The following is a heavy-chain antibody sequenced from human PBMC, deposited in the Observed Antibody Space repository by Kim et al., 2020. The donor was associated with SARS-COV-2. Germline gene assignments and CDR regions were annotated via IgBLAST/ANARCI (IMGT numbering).Heavy chain of an antibody. CDR2: ISWDGGST. CDR1: GFTFDDYT. V-gene: IGHV3-43*01. CDR3: AKDIRNGVAVAGTSYYYGMDV. D-gene: IGHD6-19*01. J-gene: IGHJ6*02. Sequence: GGSLRLSCAASGFTFDDYTMHWVRQAPGKGLEWVSLISWDGGSTYYADSVKGRFTISRDNSKNSLYLQMNSLRTEDTALYYCAKDIRNGVAVAGTSYYYGMDVWGQGTTVTVSS.